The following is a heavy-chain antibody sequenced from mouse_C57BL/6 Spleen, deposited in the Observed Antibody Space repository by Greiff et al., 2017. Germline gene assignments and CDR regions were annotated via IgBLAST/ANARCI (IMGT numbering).Heavy chain of an antibody. CDR3: ARWLYPYGSSSHYYAMDY. J-gene: IGHJ4*01. Sequence: VQLQQSGAELVKPGASVKLSCTASGFNIKDYYMHWVKQRTEQGLEWIGRIDPEDGETKYAPKFQGKATITVDTSTNTAYLQISSLTSEDTAVYYCARWLYPYGSSSHYYAMDYWGQGTSVTVSS. CDR2: IDPEDGET. V-gene: IGHV14-2*01. CDR1: GFNIKDYY. D-gene: IGHD1-1*01.